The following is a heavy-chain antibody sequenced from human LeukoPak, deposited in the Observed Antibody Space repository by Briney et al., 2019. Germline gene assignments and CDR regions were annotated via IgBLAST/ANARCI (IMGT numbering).Heavy chain of an antibody. D-gene: IGHD1-1*01. CDR2: ISWNSGSI. CDR3: AKDIADKLEHFDY. Sequence: GGSLRLSCAASGFTFDDYAMHWVRQAPGKGLEWVSGISWNSGSIGYADSVKGRFTISRDNAKNSLYLQMNSLRAEDTALYYCAKDIADKLEHFDYWGQGTLVTVSS. CDR1: GFTFDDYA. J-gene: IGHJ4*02. V-gene: IGHV3-9*01.